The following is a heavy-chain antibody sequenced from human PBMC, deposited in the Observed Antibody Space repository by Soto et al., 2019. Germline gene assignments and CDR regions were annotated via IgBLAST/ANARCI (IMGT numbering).Heavy chain of an antibody. Sequence: QVQLQESGPGLVKPSGTLSLTCAVFGGSISNSNWWTWVRQPPGKGLDWSGEIFHSGSTNYNSSLRGGVTISVDKATNQFSLKRSSVTAADTAVYYCAHRPIVGAAIWGQGTLVTVSS. CDR1: GGSISNSNW. D-gene: IGHD1-26*01. CDR3: AHRPIVGAAI. J-gene: IGHJ4*02. CDR2: IFHSGST. V-gene: IGHV4-4*02.